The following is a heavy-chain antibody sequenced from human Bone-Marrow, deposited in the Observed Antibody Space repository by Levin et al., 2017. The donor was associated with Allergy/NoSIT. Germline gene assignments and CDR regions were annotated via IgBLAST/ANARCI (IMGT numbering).Heavy chain of an antibody. CDR1: GLTLSSYW. V-gene: IGHV3-7*01. CDR2: IKEDGSET. D-gene: IGHD3-22*01. CDR3: TKGIFYYDSRGYFDAFDA. Sequence: GGSLRLSCAASGLTLSSYWMNWVRQAPGKGLEWVANIKEDGSETYYVDSVKGRFTISRDNAKNSLYLQMNSLRAEDTAVYFCTKGIFYYDSRGYFDAFDAWGQGTMVTVSS. J-gene: IGHJ3*01.